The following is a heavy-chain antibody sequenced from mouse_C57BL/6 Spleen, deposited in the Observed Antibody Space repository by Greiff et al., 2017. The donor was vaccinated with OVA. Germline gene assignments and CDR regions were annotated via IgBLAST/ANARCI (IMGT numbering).Heavy chain of an antibody. Sequence: VQLQESGAELVRPGTSVKVSCKASGYAFTNYLIEWVKQRPGQGLAWIGVINPGSGGTNYNEKFKGKATLTADKSSSTAYMQLSSLTSEDSAVYFCARSPSYYYGSTPFAYWGQGTLVTVSA. D-gene: IGHD1-1*01. V-gene: IGHV1-54*01. J-gene: IGHJ3*01. CDR1: GYAFTNYL. CDR2: INPGSGGT. CDR3: ARSPSYYYGSTPFAY.